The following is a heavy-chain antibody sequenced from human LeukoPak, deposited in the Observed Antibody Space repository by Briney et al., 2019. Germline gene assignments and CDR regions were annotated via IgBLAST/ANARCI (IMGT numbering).Heavy chain of an antibody. CDR1: GFTVSSDY. CDR2: IYSGGST. J-gene: IGHJ5*02. Sequence: GGSLRLSCAASGFTVSSDYMSWVRQAPGKGLEWVSVIYSGGSTYYAGSVKGRFTISRDKSKNTVYLQMNSLRLEDTAMYYCARDWFDPWGQGTLVTVSS. V-gene: IGHV3-53*05. CDR3: ARDWFDP.